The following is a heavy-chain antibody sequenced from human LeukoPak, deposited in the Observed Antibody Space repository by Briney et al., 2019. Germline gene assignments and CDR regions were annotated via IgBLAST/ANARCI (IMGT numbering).Heavy chain of an antibody. CDR1: GGPISSGGYY. V-gene: IGHV4-31*03. Sequence: SQTLSLTCTVSGGPISSGGYYWSWIRQHPGKGLEWIGYIYYSGSTYYNPSLKSRVTISVDTSKNQFSLKLSSVTAADTAVYYCAGWELLSRTRYYFDYWGQGTLVTVSS. D-gene: IGHD1-26*01. J-gene: IGHJ4*02. CDR3: AGWELLSRTRYYFDY. CDR2: IYYSGST.